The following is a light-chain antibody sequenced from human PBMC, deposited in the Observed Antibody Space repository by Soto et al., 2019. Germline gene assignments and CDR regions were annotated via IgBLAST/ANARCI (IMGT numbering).Light chain of an antibody. Sequence: QAVVTQPPSVSAAPGQKVTISCSGSSSSSHIGHHSVSWYQHLPGTAPKLLIYDNDQRPSGIPARFYGSKSATSATLDSTGLQTGDEADYYCGTWDTGLRAYVLGTGTKVTVL. J-gene: IGLJ1*01. CDR3: GTWDTGLRAYV. V-gene: IGLV1-51*01. CDR1: SSSSHIGHHS. CDR2: DND.